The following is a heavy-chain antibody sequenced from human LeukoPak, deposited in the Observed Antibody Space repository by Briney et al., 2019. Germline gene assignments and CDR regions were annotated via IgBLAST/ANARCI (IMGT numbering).Heavy chain of an antibody. J-gene: IGHJ4*02. CDR1: GGSLSSSNYY. D-gene: IGHD6-19*01. V-gene: IGHV4-39*01. CDR3: ARHASVDGNWPRPLDY. Sequence: SETLSLSCTVSGGSLSSSNYYWGSIRQPPGKGLEWIGNIYYSGSTYYKPSLKTRVTISVDTSKNQFSLKLTSVTAADTAVYYCARHASVDGNWPRPLDYWGQGSLVTVSS. CDR2: IYYSGST.